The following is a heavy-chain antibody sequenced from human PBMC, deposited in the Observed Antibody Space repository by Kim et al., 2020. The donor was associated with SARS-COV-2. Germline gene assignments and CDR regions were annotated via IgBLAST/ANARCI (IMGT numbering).Heavy chain of an antibody. V-gene: IGHV3-21*01. Sequence: GGSLRLSCAAFEFTFTFNGYTLHWVRQAPETGLEWVSSISGTGHYIYYADSMKGRFTISRDNAKNSLFLQMDGLRVDDTAVYYCERSMTEAPAAPVDYWGQRLLVTVSS. CDR3: ERSMTEAPAAPVDY. D-gene: IGHD2-2*01. CDR1: EFTFTFNGYT. J-gene: IGHJ4*02. CDR2: ISGTGHYI.